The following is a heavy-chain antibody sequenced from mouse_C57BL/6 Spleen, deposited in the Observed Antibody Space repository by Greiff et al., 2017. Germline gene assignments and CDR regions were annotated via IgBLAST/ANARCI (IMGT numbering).Heavy chain of an antibody. Sequence: VQLQQSVAELVRPGASVKLSCTASGFNIKNSYMHWVKQRPEQGLEWIGRIDPSNGNTKYAPKFQGKATIPADTSYNTAYLQLCSLTSDDTAIYYCARDYSILYAMDYWGQGTSVTVSS. CDR1: GFNIKNSY. V-gene: IGHV14-3*01. CDR2: IDPSNGNT. J-gene: IGHJ4*01. CDR3: ARDYSILYAMDY. D-gene: IGHD2-5*01.